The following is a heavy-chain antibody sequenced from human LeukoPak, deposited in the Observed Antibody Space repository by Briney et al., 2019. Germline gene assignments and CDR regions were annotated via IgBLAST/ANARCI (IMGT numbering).Heavy chain of an antibody. D-gene: IGHD3-9*01. V-gene: IGHV4-30-2*01. CDR1: GGSISSGGYY. Sequence: SQTLSLTCTVSGGSISSGGYYWSWIRQPPGKGLEWIGYIYHSGSTNYNPSLKSRVTISVDTSKNQFSLKLSSVTAADTAVYYCARGGLRYFDWSSPKDYYYYYGMDVWGQGTTVTVSS. CDR2: IYHSGST. CDR3: ARGGLRYFDWSSPKDYYYYYGMDV. J-gene: IGHJ6*02.